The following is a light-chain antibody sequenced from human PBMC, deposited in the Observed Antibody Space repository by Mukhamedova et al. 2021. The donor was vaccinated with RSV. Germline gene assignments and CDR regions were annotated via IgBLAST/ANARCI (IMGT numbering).Light chain of an antibody. J-gene: IGKJ4*01. V-gene: IGKV1-17*01. Sequence: WYQRRVHGKAPKRLIYAASNLHGGVPSRFSGSGSGTEFTLTISSLQPEDFATYYCLQHNSYPLTFGGGTKVEIK. CDR3: LQHNSYPLT. CDR2: AAS.